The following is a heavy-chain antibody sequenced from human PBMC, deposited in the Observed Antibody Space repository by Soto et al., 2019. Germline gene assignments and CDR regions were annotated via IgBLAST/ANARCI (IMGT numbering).Heavy chain of an antibody. CDR2: IIPIFGTA. Sequence: GASVKVSCKASGGTFSSYAISWVRQAPGQGLEWMGGIIPIFGTANYAQKFQGRVTITADESTSTAYMELSSLRSEDTAVYYCASYCSGGSCYEGGAFDIWGQGTMVTVSS. CDR1: GGTFSSYA. V-gene: IGHV1-69*13. D-gene: IGHD2-15*01. CDR3: ASYCSGGSCYEGGAFDI. J-gene: IGHJ3*02.